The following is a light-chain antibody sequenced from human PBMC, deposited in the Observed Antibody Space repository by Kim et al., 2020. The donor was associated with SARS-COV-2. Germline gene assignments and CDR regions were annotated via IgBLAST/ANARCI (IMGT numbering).Light chain of an antibody. Sequence: VSAGESATLSCRASQTVGSHLAWYQQKPGQAPRLLIYSASTRATGIPPRFRGSGSGTEFTLTISSLQSEDSAIYYCQHHNNWPPYTFGQGTKLEI. CDR3: QHHNNWPPYT. V-gene: IGKV3-15*01. J-gene: IGKJ2*01. CDR1: QTVGSH. CDR2: SAS.